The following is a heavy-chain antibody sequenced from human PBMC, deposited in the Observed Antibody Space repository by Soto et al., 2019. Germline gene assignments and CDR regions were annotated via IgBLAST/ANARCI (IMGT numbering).Heavy chain of an antibody. V-gene: IGHV1-69*04. D-gene: IGHD2-2*01. CDR1: GGPARSYT. CDR3: ARERFCSSTACYRDAFDV. CDR2: IIPLLGVP. J-gene: IGHJ3*01. Sequence: QVQLVQSGAEVRKPGSSVRVSCKASGGPARSYTLTWVRQAPGQGLEWMGRIIPLLGVPDYAQKFQGRLTIVADTSTNTAYMDLSSLTSDDTALYYCARERFCSSTACYRDAFDVWGQGTQVTVSS.